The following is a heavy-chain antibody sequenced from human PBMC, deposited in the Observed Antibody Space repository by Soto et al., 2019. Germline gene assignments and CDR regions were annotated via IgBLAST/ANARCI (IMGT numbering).Heavy chain of an antibody. CDR1: GGTFSTYD. J-gene: IGHJ4*02. V-gene: IGHV1-69*01. Sequence: QVQLVQSGAEVKKPGSSVKVSCKASGGTFSTYDICWVRQAPGQWLEWMGGIIPLFGTANYAQKFQGRVTIIADESTRTAYMELRRLRSEDTAVYYCAINEGTDGYKFAYWGQGTLVTVSS. D-gene: IGHD5-12*01. CDR3: AINEGTDGYKFAY. CDR2: IIPLFGTA.